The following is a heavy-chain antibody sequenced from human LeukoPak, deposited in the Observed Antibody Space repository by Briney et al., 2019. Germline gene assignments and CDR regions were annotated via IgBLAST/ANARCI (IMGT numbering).Heavy chain of an antibody. CDR1: GGSISSYY. J-gene: IGHJ6*02. V-gene: IGHV4-59*01. D-gene: IGHD6-19*01. Sequence: TPSETLSLTCTVSGGSISSYYWSWIRQPPGKGLEWIGYIYYSGSTNYNPSLKSRVTISVDTSKNQFSLKLSSVTAADTAVYYCARVGSGWYRGGYYYGMDVWGQGTTVTVSS. CDR2: IYYSGST. CDR3: ARVGSGWYRGGYYYGMDV.